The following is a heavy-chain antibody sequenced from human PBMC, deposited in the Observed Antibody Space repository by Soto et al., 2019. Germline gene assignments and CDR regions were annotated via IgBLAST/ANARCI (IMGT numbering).Heavy chain of an antibody. CDR3: ARGAVYYDSSGYFSY. D-gene: IGHD3-22*01. V-gene: IGHV4-31*03. J-gene: IGHJ4*02. CDR1: GGSISGGGYY. Sequence: SETLSLTCTVSGGSISGGGYYWSWIRQHPGKGLEWIGYIYYSGSTYYNPSLKSRVTISVDTSKNQFSLKLSSVTAADTAVYYCARGAVYYDSSGYFSYWGQGTLVTVSS. CDR2: IYYSGST.